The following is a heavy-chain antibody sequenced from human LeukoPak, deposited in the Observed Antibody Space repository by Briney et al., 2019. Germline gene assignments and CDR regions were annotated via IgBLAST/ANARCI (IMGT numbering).Heavy chain of an antibody. J-gene: IGHJ5*02. D-gene: IGHD6-13*01. CDR2: IRYDGRIK. CDR3: ARNRAAAGDWLDP. V-gene: IGHV3-30*02. CDR1: GFTFSASG. Sequence: GGSLRLSCAAPGFTFSASGVHWVRQAPGKGLEWLAFIRYDGRIKNYADSVKGRFTISRDNSKNTLYLQMNSLTTEDTSLYYCARNRAAAGDWLDPWGQGTLVIVSS.